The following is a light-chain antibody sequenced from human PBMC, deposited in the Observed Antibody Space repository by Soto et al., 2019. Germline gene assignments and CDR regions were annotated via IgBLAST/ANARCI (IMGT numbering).Light chain of an antibody. CDR3: LQYHNLWA. V-gene: IGKV3-15*01. CDR2: RAS. J-gene: IGKJ1*01. CDR1: QNIYYN. Sequence: ILMAQSPATVSVSPGESATLSCRASQNIYYNVAWYQQRPGQAPRLLIYRASTRAPGVPARFSGSGSGTGFTLTISSLQPEDFTVYSCLQYHNLWAFGQGTKVDIK.